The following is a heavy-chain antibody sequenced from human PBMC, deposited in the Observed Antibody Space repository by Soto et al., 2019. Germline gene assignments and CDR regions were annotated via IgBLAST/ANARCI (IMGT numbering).Heavy chain of an antibody. CDR1: GFTFSSYA. V-gene: IGHV3-30-3*01. Sequence: QVQLVESGGGVVQPGRSLRLSCAASGFTFSSYAMHWVRQAPGKGLEWVAVISYDVNNKYYADSVKGRFTISRDNSKSPLCLQMNSLGPEDTALYLCASARGYTTFQFGSHFDYWCQGSLVTVSS. J-gene: IGHJ4*02. CDR3: ASARGYTTFQFGSHFDY. D-gene: IGHD5-18*01. CDR2: ISYDVNNK.